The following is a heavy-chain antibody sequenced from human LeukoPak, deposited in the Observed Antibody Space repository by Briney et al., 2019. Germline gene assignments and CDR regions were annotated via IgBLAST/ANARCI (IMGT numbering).Heavy chain of an antibody. CDR1: GYNLTNNW. CDR2: IYPGYSDA. J-gene: IGHJ5*02. Sequence: GESLKISCKISGYNLTNNWIGWVRQVPGKGLEWVGLIYPGYSDAKYSPSFQGQVTLSVDASISTAYLQLSGLRASDTAIYYCVRFALTSSLDHWGQGTLVTVSS. CDR3: VRFALTSSLDH. D-gene: IGHD6-13*01. V-gene: IGHV5-51*01.